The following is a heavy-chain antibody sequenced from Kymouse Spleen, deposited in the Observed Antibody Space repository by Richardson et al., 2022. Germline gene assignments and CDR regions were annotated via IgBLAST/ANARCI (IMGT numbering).Heavy chain of an antibody. V-gene: IGHV4-34*01. J-gene: IGHJ6*02. D-gene: IGHD2-15*01. Sequence: QVQLQQWGAGLLKPSETLSLTCAVYGGSFSGYYWSWIRQPPGKGLEWIGEINHSGSTNYNPSLKSRVTISVDTSKNQFSLKLSSVTAADTAVYYCARGVAPTSYYGMDVWGQGTTVTVSS. CDR1: GGSFSGYY. CDR3: ARGVAPTSYYGMDV. CDR2: INHSGST.